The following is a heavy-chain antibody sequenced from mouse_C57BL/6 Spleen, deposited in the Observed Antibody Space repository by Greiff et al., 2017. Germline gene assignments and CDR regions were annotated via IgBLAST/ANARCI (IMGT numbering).Heavy chain of an antibody. CDR3: AGGERGNYCDY. V-gene: IGHV1-64*01. J-gene: IGHJ2*01. CDR1: GYTFTSYW. CDR2: IHPNSGST. Sequence: QVQLQQPGAELVKPGASVKLSCKASGYTFTSYWMHWVKQRPGQGLEWIGMIHPNSGSTNYNEKFKGKSTLTVDKSSSTAYMQLSSLTSEDSAVYNCAGGERGNYCDYWGQGTTLTVSS.